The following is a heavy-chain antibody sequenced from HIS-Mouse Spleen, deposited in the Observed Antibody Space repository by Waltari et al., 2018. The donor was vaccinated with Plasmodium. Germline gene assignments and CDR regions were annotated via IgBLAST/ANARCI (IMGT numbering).Heavy chain of an antibody. CDR3: ARDRITGNSYFDY. V-gene: IGHV4-39*07. D-gene: IGHD1-20*01. CDR1: GGSISSSSYY. J-gene: IGHJ4*02. Sequence: QLQLQESGPGLVKPSETLSLTCTVSGGSISSSSYYWGWIRQPPGKGLEWIGSIHYSGSTDYNQSLKSRVTISVDTSKNQFSLKLSSVTAADTAVYYCARDRITGNSYFDYWGQGTLVTVSS. CDR2: IHYSGST.